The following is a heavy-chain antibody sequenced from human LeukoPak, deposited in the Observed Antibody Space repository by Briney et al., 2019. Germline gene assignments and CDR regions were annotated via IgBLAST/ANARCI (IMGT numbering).Heavy chain of an antibody. D-gene: IGHD1/OR15-1a*01. V-gene: IGHV4-4*07. CDR3: AMENKTLGRGGY. J-gene: IGHJ4*02. CDR1: GGSISSYY. Sequence: SETLSLTCTVSGGSISSYYWSWLRQPAGKGLEWIGRIYTSGSTNYNPSLKSRVTMSVDTSKNQFSLKLSSVTAADTAVYYCAMENKTLGRGGYWGQGTLVTVSS. CDR2: IYTSGST.